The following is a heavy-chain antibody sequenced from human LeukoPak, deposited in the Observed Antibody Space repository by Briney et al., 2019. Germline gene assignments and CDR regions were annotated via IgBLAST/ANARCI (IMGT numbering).Heavy chain of an antibody. CDR1: GYTFTGYY. Sequence: ASVKVSCKASGYTFTGYYMHWVRQAPGQGLEWMGWINPNSGGTNYAQKFQGRVTMTRDTSISIAYMELSRLRSDDTAVYYCARDAFSDYDSSGELDYWGQGTLVTVSS. J-gene: IGHJ4*02. V-gene: IGHV1-2*02. CDR3: ARDAFSDYDSSGELDY. D-gene: IGHD3-22*01. CDR2: INPNSGGT.